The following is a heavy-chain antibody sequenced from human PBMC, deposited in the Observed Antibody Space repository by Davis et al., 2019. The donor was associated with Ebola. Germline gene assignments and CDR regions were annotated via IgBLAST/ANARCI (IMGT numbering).Heavy chain of an antibody. CDR3: ARDSWLTGTGSGFDP. Sequence: GESLKISCAASGFTFSSDSMTWVRQPPGKGLEWISSISSSGILHYADSVKGRFTISRDNAENSLFLQMNSLRDDDTAVYYCARDSWLTGTGSGFDPWGQGTLVTVSS. CDR1: GFTFSSDS. J-gene: IGHJ5*02. V-gene: IGHV3-48*02. CDR2: ISSSGIL. D-gene: IGHD1-7*01.